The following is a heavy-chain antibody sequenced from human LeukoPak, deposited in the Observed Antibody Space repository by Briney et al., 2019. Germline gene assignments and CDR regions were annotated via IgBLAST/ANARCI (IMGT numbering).Heavy chain of an antibody. CDR3: ARDMDSSGWYPYYYYYGMDV. CDR2: ISSSSSYI. Sequence: GGSLRLSCAASGFTFSSYSMNWVRQAPGKGLEWVSSISSSSSYIYYADSVKGRFTISRDNAKNSLYLQMNSLRAEDTAVYYCARDMDSSGWYPYYYYYGMDVWDQGTTVTVSS. J-gene: IGHJ6*02. V-gene: IGHV3-21*01. D-gene: IGHD6-19*01. CDR1: GFTFSSYS.